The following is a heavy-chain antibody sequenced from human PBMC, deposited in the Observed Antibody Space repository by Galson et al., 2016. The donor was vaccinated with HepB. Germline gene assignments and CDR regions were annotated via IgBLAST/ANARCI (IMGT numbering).Heavy chain of an antibody. J-gene: IGHJ4*02. CDR1: GFSLSTIGMC. CDR3: ARILPHFSGWQGFDY. D-gene: IGHD6-19*01. Sequence: PALVKPTQTLTLTCTFSGFSLSTIGMCVGWIRQPPGKALEWLALIDWDDDKHYNTSLKTRLTISKDTSKNQVVLTLTNVDPEDTATYYCARILPHFSGWQGFDYWGQGALVTVSS. CDR2: IDWDDDK. V-gene: IGHV2-70*13.